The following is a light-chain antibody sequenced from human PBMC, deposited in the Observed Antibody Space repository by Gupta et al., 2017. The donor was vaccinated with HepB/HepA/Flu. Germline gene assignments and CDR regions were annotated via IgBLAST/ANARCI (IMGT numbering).Light chain of an antibody. CDR1: SSDVGGYNY. V-gene: IGLV2-11*01. J-gene: IGLJ2*01. Sequence: SALPPPRTVSGSPGQSVTISCPEPSSDVGGYNYVSWYQQHPGKAHKLMIYDVSKRPAGVPDCFSGSKSGNTASLTISGRQEEEEADYYCCSDAGSTPVVFGGGTKLTVL. CDR2: DVS. CDR3: CSDAGSTPVV.